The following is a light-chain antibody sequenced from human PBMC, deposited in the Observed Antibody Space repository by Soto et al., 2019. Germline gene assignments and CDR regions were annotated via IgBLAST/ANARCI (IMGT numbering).Light chain of an antibody. Sequence: EIVLTQSPGTLSLSPGDSATLSCRASQSVSRYLAWYQQKPGQAPRLLIYDASDRSTGIPARFSGSGSGTDFTLTNSSPGAEDFAVYYCQQRSHLPFTFGGGTQGEIK. CDR2: DAS. CDR1: QSVSRY. CDR3: QQRSHLPFT. V-gene: IGKV3-11*01. J-gene: IGKJ4*01.